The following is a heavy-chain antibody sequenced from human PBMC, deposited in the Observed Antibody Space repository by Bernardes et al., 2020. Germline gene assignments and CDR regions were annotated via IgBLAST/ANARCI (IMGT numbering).Heavy chain of an antibody. D-gene: IGHD2-2*01. J-gene: IGHJ4*02. CDR1: GGSISSSNW. Sequence: LSLTCAVSGGSISSSNWWSWVRQPPGKGLEWIGEIYHSGSTNYNPSLKSRVTISVDKSKNQFSLKLSSVTAADTAVYYCARDPTSDYCSSTSCNLGIDYWGQGTLVTVSS. V-gene: IGHV4-4*02. CDR2: IYHSGST. CDR3: ARDPTSDYCSSTSCNLGIDY.